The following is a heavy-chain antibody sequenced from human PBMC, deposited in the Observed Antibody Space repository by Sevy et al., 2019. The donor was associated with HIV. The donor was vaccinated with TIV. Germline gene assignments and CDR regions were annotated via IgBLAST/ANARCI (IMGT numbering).Heavy chain of an antibody. CDR1: GFTFSSYN. Sequence: GGSLRLSCAASGFTFSSYNMNWVRQAPGKGLEWVSSISGSSNYIYYADSVKGRFTISRDNSKNSLYLQMNSLRAEDTAVYYCARDICYAEISGTSGYWGQGTLVTVSS. V-gene: IGHV3-21*01. CDR3: ARDICYAEISGTSGY. CDR2: ISGSSNYI. D-gene: IGHD1-20*01. J-gene: IGHJ4*02.